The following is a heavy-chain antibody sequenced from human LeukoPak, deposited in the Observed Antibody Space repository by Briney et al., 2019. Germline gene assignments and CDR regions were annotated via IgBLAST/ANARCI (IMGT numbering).Heavy chain of an antibody. CDR2: IYYSGST. CDR1: GGSISSSSYY. D-gene: IGHD3-3*01. J-gene: IGHJ4*02. V-gene: IGHV4-39*07. Sequence: SETLSLTCTVSGGSISSSSYYWGWIRQPPGKGLEWIGSIYYSGSTYYNPSLKSRVTISVDTSKNQFSLKLSSVTVADTAVYYCARLGPTYYDFWSGYYSGGLLDYWGQGTLVTVSS. CDR3: ARLGPTYYDFWSGYYSGGLLDY.